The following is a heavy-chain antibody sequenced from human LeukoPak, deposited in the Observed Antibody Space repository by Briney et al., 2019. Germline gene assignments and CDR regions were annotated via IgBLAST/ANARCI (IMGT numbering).Heavy chain of an antibody. CDR1: GYTFTGYY. Sequence: ASVKVSCKASGYTFTGYYMHWVRQAPGQGLEWMGWINPNSGGTNYAQKFQGRVTMTRDTSISTAYMELSRLRSDDTAVYYCARHFDSSWPFDYWGQGTLVTVSS. CDR3: ARHFDSSWPFDY. J-gene: IGHJ4*02. V-gene: IGHV1-2*02. CDR2: INPNSGGT. D-gene: IGHD6-13*01.